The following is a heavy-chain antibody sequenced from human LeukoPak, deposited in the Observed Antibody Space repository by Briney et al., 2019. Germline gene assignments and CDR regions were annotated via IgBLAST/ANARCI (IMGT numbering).Heavy chain of an antibody. Sequence: GGSLRLSCTASGYTFSNYWVTWVRQAPGKGLEWVANIKPDGSEKNYLDSVKGRITISRDNAKNSLYLQLNSLRVEDGAVYYCVGDKPPPSYLGSPSLYGMDVWGRGTTVTVSS. CDR1: GYTFSNYW. CDR3: VGDKPPPSYLGSPSLYGMDV. D-gene: IGHD3-10*02. CDR2: IKPDGSEK. V-gene: IGHV3-7*01. J-gene: IGHJ6*02.